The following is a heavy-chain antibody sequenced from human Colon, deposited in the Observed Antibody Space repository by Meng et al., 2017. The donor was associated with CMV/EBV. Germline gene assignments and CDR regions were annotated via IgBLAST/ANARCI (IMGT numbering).Heavy chain of an antibody. CDR3: ARDPSGSRVPFDY. Sequence: QGQLVQSGAEVKQPGASVKVSCKTSGYTFSDYHIHWVRQAPGQGLEWIGWINSNSGATDYAQKFQGRFTMTRDTSITTVYMELSSLRSDDTAVYYCARDPSGSRVPFDYWGQGSLVTVSS. J-gene: IGHJ4*02. V-gene: IGHV1-2*02. D-gene: IGHD1-26*01. CDR2: INSNSGAT. CDR1: GYTFSDYH.